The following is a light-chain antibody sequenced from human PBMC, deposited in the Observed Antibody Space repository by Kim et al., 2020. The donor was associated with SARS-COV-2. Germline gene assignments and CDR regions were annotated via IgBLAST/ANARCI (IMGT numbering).Light chain of an antibody. Sequence: VSPGERATLYCRASQSVSSNLAWYQQKPGQAPRLLIYGSSTRATGIPARFSGSGSGTEFTLTISSLQSEDFAVYYCQQYNNWPLRTFGQGTKLEI. CDR3: QQYNNWPLRT. J-gene: IGKJ2*01. V-gene: IGKV3-15*01. CDR2: GSS. CDR1: QSVSSN.